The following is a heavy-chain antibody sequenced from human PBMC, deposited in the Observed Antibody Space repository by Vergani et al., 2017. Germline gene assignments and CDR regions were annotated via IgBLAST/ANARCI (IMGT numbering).Heavy chain of an antibody. J-gene: IGHJ2*01. CDR3: ARDPPGVVVGWYFDL. CDR2: IYSGGST. Sequence: EVQLVESGGGLVQPGGSLRLSCAASGFTVSSNYMSWVRQAPGKGLEWVSVIYSGGSTYYADSVKGRFTISRDNSKNTLYLQMNSLRAEDTAVYYCARDPPGVVVGWYFDLWGRGTLVTVSS. D-gene: IGHD2-15*01. CDR1: GFTVSSNY. V-gene: IGHV3-66*01.